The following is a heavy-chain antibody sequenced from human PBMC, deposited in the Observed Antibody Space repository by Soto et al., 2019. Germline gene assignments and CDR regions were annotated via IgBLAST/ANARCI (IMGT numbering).Heavy chain of an antibody. Sequence: SETLSLTFTVSGGSISSYYWSWIRQPPGKGLEWIGYIYYSGSTNYNPSLKSRVTISVDTSKNQFSLKLSSVTAADTAVYYCARDLPRDIVVVPAAGHAFDIWGQGTMVTV. J-gene: IGHJ3*02. CDR2: IYYSGST. CDR3: ARDLPRDIVVVPAAGHAFDI. V-gene: IGHV4-59*01. D-gene: IGHD2-2*01. CDR1: GGSISSYY.